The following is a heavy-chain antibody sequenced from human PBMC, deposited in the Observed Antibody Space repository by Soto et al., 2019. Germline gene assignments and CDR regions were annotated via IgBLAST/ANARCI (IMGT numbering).Heavy chain of an antibody. D-gene: IGHD2-21*02. J-gene: IGHJ5*02. CDR1: GGTFSSYA. CDR3: ARVQPNGGNSGGFAP. Sequence: ASVKVSCKASGGTFSSYAISWVRQAPGQGLEWMGGIIPIFGTANYAQKFQGRVTITADESTSTAYMELSSLRSEDTAVYYCARVQPNGGNSGGFAPWGQGTLVTVSS. V-gene: IGHV1-69*13. CDR2: IIPIFGTA.